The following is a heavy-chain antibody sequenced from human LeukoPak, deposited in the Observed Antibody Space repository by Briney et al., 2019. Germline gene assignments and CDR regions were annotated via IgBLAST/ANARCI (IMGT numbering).Heavy chain of an antibody. J-gene: IGHJ2*01. Sequence: SETLSLTCAVSGDXISSSNWWSWVRQSPGKGLEWIAEIHHSGSTNCNPSLKSRVTISVDKSKNQFSLQLSSVTAADTAVYYCARRGSGASLEYYFDLWGRGILVTVSS. CDR1: GDXISSSNW. D-gene: IGHD1-14*01. CDR3: ARRGSGASLEYYFDL. CDR2: IHHSGST. V-gene: IGHV4-4*02.